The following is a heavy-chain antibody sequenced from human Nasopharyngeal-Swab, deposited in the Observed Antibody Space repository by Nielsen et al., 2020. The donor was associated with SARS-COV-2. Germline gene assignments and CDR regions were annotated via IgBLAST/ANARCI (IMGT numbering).Heavy chain of an antibody. CDR1: GGSISSYY. Sequence: SETLSLTCTVSGGSISSYYWNWIRQPPGKGLEWIGYIYYSGSTNYNPSLKSRVTISADTSKNQFSLKLSSVTAADTAVYYCARQDSWYYYYGMDVWGQGTTVTVSS. CDR2: IYYSGST. CDR3: ARQDSWYYYYGMDV. J-gene: IGHJ6*02. V-gene: IGHV4-59*08.